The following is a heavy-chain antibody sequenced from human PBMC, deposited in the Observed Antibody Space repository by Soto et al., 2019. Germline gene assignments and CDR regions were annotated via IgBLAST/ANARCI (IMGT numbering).Heavy chain of an antibody. D-gene: IGHD6-19*01. J-gene: IGHJ5*02. CDR3: ARERAVGIAVALNWFDP. CDR1: GFTFSSYS. CDR2: ISSSSSTI. Sequence: GGSVRLSCAASGFTFSSYSMNWVRQAPGKGLEWVSYISSSSSTIYYADSVKGRFTISRDNAKNSLYLQMNSLRDEDTAVYYCARERAVGIAVALNWFDPWGQGTLVTVSS. V-gene: IGHV3-48*02.